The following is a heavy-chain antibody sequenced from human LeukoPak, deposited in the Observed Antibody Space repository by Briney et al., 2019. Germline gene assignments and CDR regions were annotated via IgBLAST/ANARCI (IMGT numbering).Heavy chain of an antibody. J-gene: IGHJ4*02. CDR2: ISAYNGNT. Sequence: ASVKVSCKASGYTFTSYGISWVRQAPGQGLEWVGWISAYNGNTNYAQKLQGRVTMTTDTSTSTAYMELRSLRSDDTAVYYCARDLEGIAVAGSCFDYWGQGTLVTVSS. V-gene: IGHV1-18*01. CDR1: GYTFTSYG. CDR3: ARDLEGIAVAGSCFDY. D-gene: IGHD6-19*01.